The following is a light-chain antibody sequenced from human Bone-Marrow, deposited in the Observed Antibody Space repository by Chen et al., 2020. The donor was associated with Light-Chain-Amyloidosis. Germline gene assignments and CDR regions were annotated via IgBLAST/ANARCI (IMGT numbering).Light chain of an antibody. V-gene: IGLV3-21*02. J-gene: IGLJ3*02. Sequence: SYVRTQPSSGPVAPGQTATIACGGNNIGSTSVHWYQRTPGQAPLLVVYDDSDRPSGIPERLSASNTWNTATLTISRGEDGDEADYYCQVWDRSSDRPVFGGGTKLTVL. CDR1: NIGSTS. CDR2: DDS. CDR3: QVWDRSSDRPV.